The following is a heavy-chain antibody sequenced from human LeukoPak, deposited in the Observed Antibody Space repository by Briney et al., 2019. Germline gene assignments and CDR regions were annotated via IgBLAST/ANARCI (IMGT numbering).Heavy chain of an antibody. D-gene: IGHD4-23*01. CDR3: ARGADYGANLVPYFFDS. CDR2: LSWHGANT. V-gene: IGHV3-20*01. J-gene: IGHJ4*02. CDR1: GFNFEDHD. Sequence: PGGSLRLSCEASGFNFEDHDMHWVRHAPGKGLEWVSGLSWHGANTEYGDAVRGRFTVSRDNGKKTLFLQMDSLRVEDTALYHCARGADYGANLVPYFFDSWGQGTLVIVSS.